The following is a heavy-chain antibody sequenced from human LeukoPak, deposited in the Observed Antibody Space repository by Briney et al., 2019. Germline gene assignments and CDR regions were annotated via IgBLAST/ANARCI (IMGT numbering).Heavy chain of an antibody. Sequence: PGRSLRLSCAASGFTFSSYGMHWVRQPPGKGLEWVAVIWYDGSNKYYADSVKGRFTISRDNSKNTLYLQMNSLRAEDTAVYYCARDALYSNFDYWGQGTLVTVSS. CDR2: IWYDGSNK. D-gene: IGHD1-26*01. J-gene: IGHJ4*02. CDR3: ARDALYSNFDY. CDR1: GFTFSSYG. V-gene: IGHV3-33*01.